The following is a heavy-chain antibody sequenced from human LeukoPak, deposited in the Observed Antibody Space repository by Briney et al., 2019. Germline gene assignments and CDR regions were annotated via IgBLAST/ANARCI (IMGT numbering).Heavy chain of an antibody. CDR1: GFTFSSYA. V-gene: IGHV3-23*01. CDR2: ISGSGDST. CDR3: ARDQAYYDFWSGSDY. J-gene: IGHJ4*02. Sequence: GGSLRLSCAASGFTFSSYAMSWVRQAPGKGLEWVSAISGSGDSTYYGDSVKGRFTISRDNAKNSLYLQMNSLRAEDTAVYYCARDQAYYDFWSGSDYWGQGTLVTVSS. D-gene: IGHD3-3*01.